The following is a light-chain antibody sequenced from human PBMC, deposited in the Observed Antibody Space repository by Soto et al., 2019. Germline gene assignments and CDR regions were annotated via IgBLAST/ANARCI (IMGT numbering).Light chain of an antibody. Sequence: NVLTLYPGTLSLSPGERATRSCRASQSVDSGYFAWYQQKLGQAPRLLIYGASSRATGIPDRFSGSGSGTDSTLTISRLEPEDFAVYYCQQYGNPRTFGQGTKVDI. CDR1: QSVDSGY. J-gene: IGKJ1*01. CDR2: GAS. V-gene: IGKV3-20*01. CDR3: QQYGNPRT.